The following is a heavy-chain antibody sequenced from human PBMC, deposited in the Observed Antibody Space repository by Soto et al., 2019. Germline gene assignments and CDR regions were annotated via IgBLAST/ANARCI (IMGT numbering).Heavy chain of an antibody. Sequence: SQTLSLTCAISVDSVSSSSVTWNWIRRSPSRGLEWLGRTYYRSKWYNDYAESVKSRITINPDTSKNQFSLHLNSVTPEDTAVYYCVRLIGNSWLDFWGQGTLVTVSS. CDR1: VDSVSSSSVT. CDR2: TYYRSKWYN. D-gene: IGHD1-26*01. J-gene: IGHJ5*01. V-gene: IGHV6-1*01. CDR3: VRLIGNSWLDF.